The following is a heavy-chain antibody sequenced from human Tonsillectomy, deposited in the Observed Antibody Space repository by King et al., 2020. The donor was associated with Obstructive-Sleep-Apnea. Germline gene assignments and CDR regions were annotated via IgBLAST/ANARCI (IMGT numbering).Heavy chain of an antibody. J-gene: IGHJ2*01. CDR1: GGSISSYY. CDR3: ARGRKTRLFCGGDCSSRYFDL. Sequence: QLQESGPGLVKPSETLSLTCTVSGGSISSYYWSWIRQPPGKGLEWIGYIYYSGSTNYNPSLKSRVTISVDTSKNQFSLKLSSVTAADTAVYYFARGRKTRLFCGGDCSSRYFDLWGRGTLVTVSS. V-gene: IGHV4-59*01. D-gene: IGHD2-21*02. CDR2: IYYSGST.